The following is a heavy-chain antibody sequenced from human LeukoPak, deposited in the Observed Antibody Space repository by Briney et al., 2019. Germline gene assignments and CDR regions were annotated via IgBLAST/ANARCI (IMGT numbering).Heavy chain of an antibody. CDR2: IIPIFGTA. J-gene: IGHJ6*02. CDR1: GGTFSSYA. D-gene: IGHD4-17*01. Sequence: ASVKVSCKASGGTFSSYAISWVRQAPGQGLEWMGGIIPIFGTANYAQKFQGRVTITADESTSTAYVELSSLRSEDTAVYYCARDPHDYGDYPYYYYYGMDVWGQGTTVTVSS. CDR3: ARDPHDYGDYPYYYYYGMDV. V-gene: IGHV1-69*01.